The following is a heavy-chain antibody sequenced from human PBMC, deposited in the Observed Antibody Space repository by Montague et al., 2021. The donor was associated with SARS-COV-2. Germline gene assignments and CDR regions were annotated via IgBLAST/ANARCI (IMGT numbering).Heavy chain of an antibody. J-gene: IGHJ6*02. Sequence: SKTLSLTCTVSGGSISSYYWSWIRQPPGKGLEWIGYIYYSGSTNYNPSLKSRVTISVDTSKNQFSLKLSSVTAADTAAYYCARGAGRGSGYGKYYYYYFGMDAGGQGTTVTVPS. V-gene: IGHV4-59*01. D-gene: IGHD5-12*01. CDR3: ARGAGRGSGYGKYYYYYFGMDA. CDR2: IYYSGST. CDR1: GGSISSYY.